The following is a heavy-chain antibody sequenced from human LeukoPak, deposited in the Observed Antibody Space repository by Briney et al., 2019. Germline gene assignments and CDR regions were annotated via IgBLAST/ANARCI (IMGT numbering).Heavy chain of an antibody. CDR2: ISVNGGRT. V-gene: IGHV3-23*01. D-gene: IGHD3-22*01. CDR1: GFTFSTYA. CDR3: VKGLEDRHDSSGYYSNWFDP. Sequence: GGSLRLSCAASGFTFSTYAMGWVRQAPGKGLEWVSGISVNGGRTYYADSVKGGLTISRDNSKNTVYVQMNSLRAEDTAIYYCVKGLEDRHDSSGYYSNWFDPWGQGTLVTVS. J-gene: IGHJ5*02.